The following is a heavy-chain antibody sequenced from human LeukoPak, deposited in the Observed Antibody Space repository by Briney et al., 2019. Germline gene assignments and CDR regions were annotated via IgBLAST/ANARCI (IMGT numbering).Heavy chain of an antibody. Sequence: SVKVSCKASGGTFSSYAISWVRQAPGQGLEWMGRIIPIFGTANYAQKFQGRVTITTDESTSTAYMELSSLRSEDTAVYYCARDLVVVVPAAIPYCYYYMDVWGKGTTVTVSS. CDR2: IIPIFGTA. D-gene: IGHD2-2*01. CDR1: GGTFSSYA. CDR3: ARDLVVVVPAAIPYCYYYMDV. V-gene: IGHV1-69*05. J-gene: IGHJ6*03.